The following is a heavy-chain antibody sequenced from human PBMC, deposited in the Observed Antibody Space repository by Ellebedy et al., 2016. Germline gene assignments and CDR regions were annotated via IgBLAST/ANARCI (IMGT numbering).Heavy chain of an antibody. CDR3: RPGHYSGS. V-gene: IGHV3-23*01. Sequence: GESLKISXVASGFSFNTFFMSWVRQAPGKGLQWVSTISGGGDGTYLADSVKGRFTISRDNSKRTLYLQMNRLRTDDTAVYYCRPGHYSGSWGQGTLVTVSS. CDR2: ISGGGDGT. J-gene: IGHJ4*02. CDR1: GFSFNTFF.